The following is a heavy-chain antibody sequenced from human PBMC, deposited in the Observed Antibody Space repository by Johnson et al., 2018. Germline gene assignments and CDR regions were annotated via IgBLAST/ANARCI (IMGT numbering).Heavy chain of an antibody. J-gene: IGHJ1*01. CDR2: IYYSGST. Sequence: QVQLRESGPGLVKPSETLSLTCTVSGGSISSYYWSWIRQPPGKGLEWIGYIYYSGSTNSNPSLKSRVTISVDTSKNQFSLKLSSVTAADTAVYYCAKGGTVTTWNFQHWGQGTLVTVSA. CDR1: GGSISSYY. V-gene: IGHV4-59*01. CDR3: AKGGTVTTWNFQH. D-gene: IGHD4-11*01.